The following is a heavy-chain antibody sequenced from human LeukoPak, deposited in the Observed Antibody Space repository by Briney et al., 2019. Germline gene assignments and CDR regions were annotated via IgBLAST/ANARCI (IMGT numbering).Heavy chain of an antibody. D-gene: IGHD1-7*01. CDR3: AKDRRTYYYYYMDV. CDR1: GFTFDDYA. J-gene: IGHJ6*03. V-gene: IGHV3-43*02. Sequence: PGGSPRLSCAASGFTFDDYAMHWVRQAPGKGLEWVSLISGDGGSTYYADSVRGRFTISRDNSKNSLYLQMTSLRTEDTALYYCAKDRRTYYYYYMDVWGKGTTVTVSS. CDR2: ISGDGGST.